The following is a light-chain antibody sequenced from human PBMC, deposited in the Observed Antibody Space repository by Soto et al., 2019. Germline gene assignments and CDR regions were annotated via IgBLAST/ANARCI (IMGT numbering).Light chain of an antibody. V-gene: IGLV1-40*01. CDR1: SSNIGPGFD. CDR2: GNS. Sequence: QSVLTQPPSVSGAPGQTVTISCAGSSSNIGPGFDVHWYQQVSGAAPKLLIYGNSNRPSGVPDRFSGSRSGTSASLAITGLQPEDEADYYCKSYDSSLRGYVFGPGTKVTVL. J-gene: IGLJ1*01. CDR3: KSYDSSLRGYV.